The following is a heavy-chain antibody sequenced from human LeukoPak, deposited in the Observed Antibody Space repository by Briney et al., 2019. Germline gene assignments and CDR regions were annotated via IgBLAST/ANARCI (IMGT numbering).Heavy chain of an antibody. CDR2: INPNSGGT. CDR1: GYTFTGYY. J-gene: IGHJ4*02. Sequence: ASVKVSCKASGYTFTGYYMHRVRQAPGQGLEWMGWINPNSGGTNYAQKFQGRVTMTRDTSISTAYMELSRLRSDDTAVYYCARVKREWRLLFYFDYWGQGTLVTVSS. V-gene: IGHV1-2*02. D-gene: IGHD2-21*02. CDR3: ARVKREWRLLFYFDY.